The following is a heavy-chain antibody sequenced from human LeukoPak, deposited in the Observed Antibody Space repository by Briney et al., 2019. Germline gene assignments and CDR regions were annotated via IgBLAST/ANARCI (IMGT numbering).Heavy chain of an antibody. CDR2: IYYSGST. Sequence: SQTLSLTCTVSGGSISSGGYYWSWIRQHPGKGLEWIGYIYYSGSTYYNPSLKSRVTISVDTSKNQFSLKLSSVTAAATAVYYCAGLTMTDAFDIWGQGTMVTVSS. V-gene: IGHV4-31*03. J-gene: IGHJ3*02. D-gene: IGHD3-22*01. CDR3: AGLTMTDAFDI. CDR1: GGSISSGGYY.